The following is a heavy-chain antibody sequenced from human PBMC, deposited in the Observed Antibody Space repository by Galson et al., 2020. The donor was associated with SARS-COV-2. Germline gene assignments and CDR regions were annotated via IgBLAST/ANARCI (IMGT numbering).Heavy chain of an antibody. CDR2: ISSSTTHI. D-gene: IGHD1-1*01. V-gene: IGHV3-21*01. CDR3: ARERLEY. J-gene: IGHJ4*02. Sequence: NSGGSLRLSCAASGFSFSSYSMTWVRQAPGKGLEWVSSISSSTTHIYYADSVKGRFTISRDNAKNSLYLQLNSLRVEDTAVYYCARERLEYWGQGTLVTVSS. CDR1: GFSFSSYS.